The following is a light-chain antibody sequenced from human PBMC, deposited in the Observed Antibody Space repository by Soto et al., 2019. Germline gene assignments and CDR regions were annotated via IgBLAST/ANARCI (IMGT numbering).Light chain of an antibody. V-gene: IGLV2-23*01. CDR3: CSYAGSTTYV. CDR1: SSDVGSYNL. CDR2: EGS. J-gene: IGLJ1*01. Sequence: ALTQPASVSGSSGHAITISCTGTSSDVGSYNLVSWYQQHPGKAPKLMIYEGSKRPSGVSNRFSGSKSGNTASLTISGLQAEEEADYYCCSYAGSTTYVFGTGTKVTVL.